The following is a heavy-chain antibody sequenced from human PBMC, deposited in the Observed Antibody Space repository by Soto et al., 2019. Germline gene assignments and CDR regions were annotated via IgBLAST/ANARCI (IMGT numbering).Heavy chain of an antibody. CDR3: AIAVAGKGFYYYGMDV. Sequence: QVQLVQSGAEVKKPGSSVKVSCKASGGTFSSYAISWVRQAPGQGLEWMGGIIPIFGTANYAQKFQGRVTIPAAESTSTAYMELSSLRSEDTAGDYCAIAVAGKGFYYYGMDVWGQGTTVTVSS. J-gene: IGHJ6*02. V-gene: IGHV1-69*12. CDR2: IIPIFGTA. CDR1: GGTFSSYA. D-gene: IGHD6-19*01.